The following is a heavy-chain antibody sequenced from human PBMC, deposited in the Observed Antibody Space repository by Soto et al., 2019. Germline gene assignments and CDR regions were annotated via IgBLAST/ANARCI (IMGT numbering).Heavy chain of an antibody. CDR2: INYSGST. Sequence: PSETLSLTCIVSSGSMSSSLNHWGWIRQPPGKGLEWIGNINYSGSTYYNPSLQSRLTISVDTSKNQFSLTLSSVTAADTAVYYCATRPPGETWFGVFDYWSRGTLVTVSS. D-gene: IGHD3-10*01. CDR3: ATRPPGETWFGVFDY. J-gene: IGHJ4*02. CDR1: SGSMSSSLNH. V-gene: IGHV4-39*07.